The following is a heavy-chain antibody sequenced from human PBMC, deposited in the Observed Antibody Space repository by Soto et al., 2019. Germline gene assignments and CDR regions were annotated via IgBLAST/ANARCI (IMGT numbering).Heavy chain of an antibody. CDR2: IYPGDSDT. J-gene: IGHJ6*02. CDR3: ARHGGGIAAFTKGYHRMDV. D-gene: IGHD6-13*01. V-gene: IGHV5-51*01. Sequence: GESLKISCKGSGYSFTSYWIGWVRQMPGKGLEWMGIIYPGDSDTRYSPSFQGQVTISADKSLSTAYLQWSSLNTSDTAMYYCARHGGGIAAFTKGYHRMDVWRQRTTVTVSS. CDR1: GYSFTSYW.